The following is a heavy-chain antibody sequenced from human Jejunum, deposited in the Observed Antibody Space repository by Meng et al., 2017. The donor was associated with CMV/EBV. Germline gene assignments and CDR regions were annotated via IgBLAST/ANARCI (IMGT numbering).Heavy chain of an antibody. CDR1: GYTFTRYA. D-gene: IGHD3-22*01. CDR2: INTNIGKP. J-gene: IGHJ4*02. Sequence: KASGYTFTRYAMNWVRQAPGQGLEWMGWINTNIGKPTYAQGFTGRFVFSLDTSVSTAYLEITSLKPEDTAFYYCARDYASSSGQPVDYWGQGTLVTVSS. CDR3: ARDYASSSGQPVDY. V-gene: IGHV7-4-1*02.